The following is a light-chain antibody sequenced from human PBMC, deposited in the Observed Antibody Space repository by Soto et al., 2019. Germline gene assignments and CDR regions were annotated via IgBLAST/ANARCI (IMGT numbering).Light chain of an antibody. CDR1: QNINNY. CDR3: QQYENLPT. V-gene: IGKV1-33*01. J-gene: IGKJ5*01. CDR2: DAS. Sequence: DIQMTQSPCSLSASVGGRVTITCQASQNINNYLNWYQQKPGRAPKLLIYDASNLEAGVPSRFRGSGSGTDFTFTISRLQPEDIATYYCQQYENLPTFGQGTRLVIK.